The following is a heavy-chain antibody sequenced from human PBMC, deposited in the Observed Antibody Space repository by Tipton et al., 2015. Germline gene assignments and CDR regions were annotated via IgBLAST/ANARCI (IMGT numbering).Heavy chain of an antibody. D-gene: IGHD3-3*01. CDR2: IFSGGST. CDR3: ARGQDENTLGEYYTH. V-gene: IGHV4-61*01. J-gene: IGHJ1*01. CDR1: GDSVNSGNYY. Sequence: TLSLTCTVSGDSVNSGNYYWSWIRQPPGKGLEWIGYIFSGGSTNSSPSVKSRVTIFLMSNKQFSLEMTSVTAADTAIYYCARGQDENTLGEYYTHWGQGTLVTVSS.